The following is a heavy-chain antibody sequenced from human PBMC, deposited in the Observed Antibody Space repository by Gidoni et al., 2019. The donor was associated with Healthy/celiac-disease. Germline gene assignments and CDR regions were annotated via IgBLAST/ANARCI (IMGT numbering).Heavy chain of an antibody. CDR3: ARELQLWSHSLYYYYGMDV. V-gene: IGHV3-48*02. J-gene: IGHJ6*02. Sequence: EVQLVESGGGLVQPGGSLRLSCAASGFTFSSYSMNWVRQAPGKGLEWVSYISSSSSTIYYADSVKGRFTISRDNAKNSLYLQMNSLRDEDTAVYYCARELQLWSHSLYYYYGMDVWGQGTTVTVSS. D-gene: IGHD5-18*01. CDR2: ISSSSSTI. CDR1: GFTFSSYS.